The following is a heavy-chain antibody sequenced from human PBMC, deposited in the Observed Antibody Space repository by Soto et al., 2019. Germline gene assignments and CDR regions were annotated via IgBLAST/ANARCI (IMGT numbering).Heavy chain of an antibody. D-gene: IGHD3-16*01. CDR2: IYYSGST. CDR1: GGSISSSSYY. CDR3: ARKDWGIWDQGNYYYGMDV. J-gene: IGHJ6*02. Sequence: TSETLSLTCTVSGGSISSSSYYWGWIRQPPGKGLEWIGSIYYSGSTYYNPSLKSRVTISVDTSKNQFSLKLSSVTAADTAVYYCARKDWGIWDQGNYYYGMDVWGQGTTVTVSS. V-gene: IGHV4-39*01.